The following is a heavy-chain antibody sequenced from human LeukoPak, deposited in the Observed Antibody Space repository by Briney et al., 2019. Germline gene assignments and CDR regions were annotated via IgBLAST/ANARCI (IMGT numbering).Heavy chain of an antibody. Sequence: GGSLRLSCAASGFTFSDYAMMWVRQAPGKGLEWVSAISGGGGGTFYADSVKGRFTIARDNSQFTLSLQMSSLRAEDTALYYCAKSGSYPGGYYYYMDVWGKGTTVTVSS. V-gene: IGHV3-23*01. CDR3: AKSGSYPGGYYYYMDV. D-gene: IGHD1-26*01. J-gene: IGHJ6*03. CDR1: GFTFSDYA. CDR2: ISGGGGGT.